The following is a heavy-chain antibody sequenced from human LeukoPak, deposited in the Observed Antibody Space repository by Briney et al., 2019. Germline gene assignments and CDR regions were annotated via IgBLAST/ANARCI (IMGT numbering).Heavy chain of an antibody. CDR3: ARGSGRFEY. CDR2: IFYSGST. V-gene: IGHV4-59*01. J-gene: IGHJ4*02. D-gene: IGHD3-10*01. Sequence: PSETLSLTCSASGDSINTYYWSWIRQPPGKGLEWIGYIFYSGSTKYNPSLTGRVTISVDTSNNLFSLNVSSVTAADTAVYYCARGSGRFEYWGQGTLVTVSS. CDR1: GDSINTYY.